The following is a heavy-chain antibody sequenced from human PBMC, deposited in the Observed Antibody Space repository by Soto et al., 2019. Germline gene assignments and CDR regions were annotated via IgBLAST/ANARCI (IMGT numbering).Heavy chain of an antibody. CDR1: GFTFGDYA. Sequence: GGSLRLSCTASGFTFGDYAMSWFRQAPGKGLEWVGFIRSKAYGGTTEYAASVKGRFTISRDDSKSIAYLQMNSLKTEDTAVYYCTSTDYYGSGSYYDYWGQGTLVTVSS. CDR2: IRSKAYGGTT. J-gene: IGHJ4*02. V-gene: IGHV3-49*03. D-gene: IGHD3-10*01. CDR3: TSTDYYGSGSYYDY.